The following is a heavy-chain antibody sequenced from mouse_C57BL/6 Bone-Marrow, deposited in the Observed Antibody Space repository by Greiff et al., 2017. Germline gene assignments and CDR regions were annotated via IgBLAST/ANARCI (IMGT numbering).Heavy chain of an antibody. J-gene: IGHJ3*01. V-gene: IGHV1-20*01. CDR2: INPYNGDT. CDR1: GYSFTGYF. D-gene: IGHD1-1*01. Sequence: EVKLMESGPELVKPGDSVKISCKASGYSFTGYFMNWVMQSPGKSLEWIGRINPYNGDTFYNQKFKGKATLTVDKSSSTAHMELRSLTSEDSAVYYCARGCGSTPFAYWGQGTLVTVSA. CDR3: ARGCGSTPFAY.